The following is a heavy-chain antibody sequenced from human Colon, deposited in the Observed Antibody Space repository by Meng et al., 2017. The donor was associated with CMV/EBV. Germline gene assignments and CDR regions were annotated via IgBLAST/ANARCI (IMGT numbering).Heavy chain of an antibody. Sequence: QVQLGPSGTEVKKPGASVKVPCKTSGYTFTANHLHWVRQAPGQGLEWMGWIYPQDGGTYFAQKFQDRVTLTRDTSITTAYMELSGLTSDDTAIYYCVRESWYFDFWGEGTLVTVSS. J-gene: IGHJ4*02. D-gene: IGHD6-13*01. CDR3: VRESWYFDF. V-gene: IGHV1-2*02. CDR1: GYTFTANH. CDR2: IYPQDGGT.